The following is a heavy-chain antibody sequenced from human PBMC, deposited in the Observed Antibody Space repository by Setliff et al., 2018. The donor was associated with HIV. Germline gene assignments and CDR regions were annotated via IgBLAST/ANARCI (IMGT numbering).Heavy chain of an antibody. D-gene: IGHD3-16*01. CDR3: VNPSGATGDFDS. CDR2: VYYSGST. V-gene: IGHV4-39*01. CDR1: GGSISSDTYY. J-gene: IGHJ4*02. Sequence: SETLSLTCTVSGGSISSDTYYWGWIRQPPGKGLEWIGTVYYSGSTYYNPSLKSRVTISIDTSKNQFSLQLTSVTAADTAVYYCVNPSGATGDFDSWGQGTLVTVSS.